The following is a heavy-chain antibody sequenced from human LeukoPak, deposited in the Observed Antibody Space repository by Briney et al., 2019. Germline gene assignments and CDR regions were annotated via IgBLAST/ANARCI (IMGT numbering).Heavy chain of an antibody. CDR1: GYPFTSSV. CDR3: ARVPSYGPLDY. J-gene: IGHJ4*02. CDR2: ISAYNDDT. Sequence: GASVKPSCTASGYPFTSSVTSGVRQAPGQRLGWMGWISAYNDDTNYAQKLQGRDTMTTDTSTSTAYMELRSLRSDDTAVYYCARVPSYGPLDYWGQGTLVTVSS. V-gene: IGHV1-18*01. D-gene: IGHD3-16*01.